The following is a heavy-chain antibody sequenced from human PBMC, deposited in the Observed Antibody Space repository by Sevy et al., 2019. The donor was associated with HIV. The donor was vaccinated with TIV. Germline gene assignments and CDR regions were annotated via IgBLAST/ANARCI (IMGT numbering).Heavy chain of an antibody. Sequence: SETLSLTCTVSGGSISSYYWSWIRQPPGKGLEWIGYIYYSGSTNYNPSLKSRVTISVDMSTNQFSLKLSSVTAADTAVYYGARGQYYDSRLYYYGGYYFDYWGQGTLVTVSS. J-gene: IGHJ4*02. D-gene: IGHD3-22*01. CDR1: GGSISSYY. V-gene: IGHV4-59*01. CDR3: ARGQYYDSRLYYYGGYYFDY. CDR2: IYYSGST.